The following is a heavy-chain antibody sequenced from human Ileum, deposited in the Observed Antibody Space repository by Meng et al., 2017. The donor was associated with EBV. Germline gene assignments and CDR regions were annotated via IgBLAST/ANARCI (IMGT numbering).Heavy chain of an antibody. D-gene: IGHD3-22*01. V-gene: IGHV4-28*01. Sequence: QVQLQQVGPGLVRPSHTPFVTCAVSGYSMSSTNWCGWIRQPPGKGLGWIGYIYYSGSTSYNPSPKSRVTMSVDTSKNQFSLNLNSVTAVDTAVYSCARNVPGTSAYYDWGQGTLVTVSS. CDR1: GYSMSSTNW. J-gene: IGHJ4*02. CDR2: IYYSGST. CDR3: ARNVPGTSAYYD.